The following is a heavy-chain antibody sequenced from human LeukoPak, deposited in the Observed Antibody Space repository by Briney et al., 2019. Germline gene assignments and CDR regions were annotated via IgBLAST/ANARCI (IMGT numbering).Heavy chain of an antibody. Sequence: SQTLSLTCTVSGGSISSGDYYWSWIRQPPGKGLEWIGYIYYSGSTYYNPSLKGRVTISVDTSKNQFSLKLSSVTAADTAVYYCARDSQVVVAATDHYYYYGMDVWGQGTTVPVSS. CDR1: GGSISSGDYY. V-gene: IGHV4-30-4*01. CDR2: IYYSGST. J-gene: IGHJ6*02. CDR3: ARDSQVVVAATDHYYYYGMDV. D-gene: IGHD2-15*01.